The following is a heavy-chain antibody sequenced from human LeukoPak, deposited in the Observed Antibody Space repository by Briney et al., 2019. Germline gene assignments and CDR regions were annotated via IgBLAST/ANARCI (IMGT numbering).Heavy chain of an antibody. V-gene: IGHV3-53*01. CDR1: GFAVSSNY. CDR3: ARFPLNLIVGAPQKAFDI. CDR2: IYSGGST. D-gene: IGHD1-26*01. J-gene: IGHJ3*02. Sequence: GGSLRLSCAASGFAVSSNYMSWVRQAPGKGLESVSVIYSGGSTYYADSVKGRFTISRDNSKNTLYLQMNSLRAEDTAVYYCARFPLNLIVGAPQKAFDIWGQGTMVTVSS.